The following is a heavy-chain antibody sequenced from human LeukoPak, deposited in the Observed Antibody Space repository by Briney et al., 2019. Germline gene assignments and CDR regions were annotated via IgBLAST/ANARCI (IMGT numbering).Heavy chain of an antibody. CDR3: ARVLGSLLDY. CDR2: INPSGGST. D-gene: IGHD2-15*01. Sequence: ASVTVSCKASGYTFTSYYMHWVQQAPGQGLEWMGIINPSGGSTSYAQKFQGRVTMTRDTSTSTVYMELSSLRSEDTAVYYCARVLGSLLDYWGQGTLVTVSS. CDR1: GYTFTSYY. V-gene: IGHV1-46*01. J-gene: IGHJ4*02.